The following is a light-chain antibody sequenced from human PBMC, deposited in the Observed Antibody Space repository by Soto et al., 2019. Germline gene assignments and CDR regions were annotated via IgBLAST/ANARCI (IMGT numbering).Light chain of an antibody. V-gene: IGLV2-14*03. Sequence: QSVLTQPASVSGSPGQSITISCSGTSSDVGGYNYVSWYQHHPGKAPKLMIYDVSDRPSGISNRFSGSKSGNTASLTISGLQAEDEADYYCSSYASSSTLLFGTGTKLTVL. CDR3: SSYASSSTLL. CDR1: SSDVGGYNY. CDR2: DVS. J-gene: IGLJ1*01.